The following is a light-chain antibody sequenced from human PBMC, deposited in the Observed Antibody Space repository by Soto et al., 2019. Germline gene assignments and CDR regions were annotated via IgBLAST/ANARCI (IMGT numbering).Light chain of an antibody. CDR3: QQRADWPSYT. Sequence: EIVLTQSPATLSLSPGERATLSCRASQSVSTYLAWYQQKPGQAPRLLISDASNRATGIPARFSGSGSGTDFTLTISSLEPEDFAVYYCQQRADWPSYTFGQGTKLEIK. J-gene: IGKJ2*01. V-gene: IGKV3-11*01. CDR2: DAS. CDR1: QSVSTY.